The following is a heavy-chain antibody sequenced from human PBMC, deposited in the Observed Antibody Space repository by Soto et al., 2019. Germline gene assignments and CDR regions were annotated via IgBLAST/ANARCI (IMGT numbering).Heavy chain of an antibody. CDR1: GFTFSSYS. CDR3: ARDRIVVVVAATHPDAFDI. CDR2: ISSSSSTI. V-gene: IGHV3-48*01. J-gene: IGHJ3*02. D-gene: IGHD2-15*01. Sequence: GGSLRLSCAASGFTFSSYSMNWVRQAPGKGLEWVSYISSSSSTIYYADSVKGRFTISRDNAKNSLYLQMNSLRAEDTAVYYCARDRIVVVVAATHPDAFDIWGQGTMVTVSS.